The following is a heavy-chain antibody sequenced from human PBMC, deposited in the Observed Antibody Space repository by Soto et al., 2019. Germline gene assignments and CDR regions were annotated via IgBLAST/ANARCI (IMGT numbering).Heavy chain of an antibody. CDR3: AKDLLEGASYLDY. Sequence: QVQLVESGGGVVQPGRSLRLSCAASGFTFSSYGMHWVRQAPGKGLEWVALVSYDGSNKYYAPSVKGRFTISRDNSKNIVFLQMNNLRAEDTAVYYCAKDLLEGASYLDYWGQGTLVTVSS. CDR1: GFTFSSYG. J-gene: IGHJ4*02. V-gene: IGHV3-30*18. D-gene: IGHD2-15*01. CDR2: VSYDGSNK.